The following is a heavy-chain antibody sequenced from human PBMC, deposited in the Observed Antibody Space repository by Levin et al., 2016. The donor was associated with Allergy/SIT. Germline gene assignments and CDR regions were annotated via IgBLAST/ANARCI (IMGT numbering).Heavy chain of an antibody. Sequence: WIRQPPGKGLEWVSSISSSSSYIYYADSVKGRFTISRDNAKNSLYLQMNSLRAEDTAVYYCARFYYYDSSGSSDYWGQGTLVTVSS. V-gene: IGHV3-21*01. D-gene: IGHD3-22*01. CDR2: ISSSSSYI. CDR3: ARFYYYDSSGSSDY. J-gene: IGHJ4*02.